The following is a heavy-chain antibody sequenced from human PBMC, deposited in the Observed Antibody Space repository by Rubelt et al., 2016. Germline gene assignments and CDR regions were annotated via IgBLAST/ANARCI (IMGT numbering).Heavy chain of an antibody. CDR1: GFTFSSYG. Sequence: EVQLVESGGGLVQPGGSLRLSCAASGFTFSSYGMSWVRQAPGKGLEWGSSISSSGALTYYTDSVKGRFTISRDNAQNSLYLQMNSLRAEDTAVFYGARGTGNYGSYYFEYWGQGTLVTVSS. CDR3: ARGTGNYGSYYFEY. D-gene: IGHD1-26*01. CDR2: ISSSGALT. J-gene: IGHJ4*02. V-gene: IGHV3-21*01.